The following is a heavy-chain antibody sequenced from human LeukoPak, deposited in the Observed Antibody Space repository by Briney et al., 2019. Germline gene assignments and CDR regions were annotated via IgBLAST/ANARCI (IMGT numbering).Heavy chain of an antibody. CDR1: GYTFTSYY. J-gene: IGHJ3*02. CDR3: ARDRGGAIDS. V-gene: IGHV1-2*06. Sequence: ASVKVSCKPSGYTFTSYYMHWDRPAPEQGGEWMGRINPNSGGTNHAQKFQGRVTITTDPSISTAYTELGRLRSGDPAVCSGARDRGGAIDSWGQGRMVTVSS. D-gene: IGHD3-10*01. CDR2: INPNSGGT.